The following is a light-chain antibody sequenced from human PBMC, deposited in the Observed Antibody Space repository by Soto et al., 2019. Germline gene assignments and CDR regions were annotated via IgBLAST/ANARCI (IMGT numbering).Light chain of an antibody. CDR1: SGHSNYI. V-gene: IGLV4-60*03. Sequence: QPVLTQSSSASAPLGSSVKVTCTLSSGHSNYIIACHQQQPGNARRYLMKVEGSGSYKKGSGVPDRFSGSSSGADRYLSISNLQSEDEADYYCETWDSNTRVCGGGTKVNVL. J-gene: IGLJ2*01. CDR3: ETWDSNTRV. CDR2: VEGSGSY.